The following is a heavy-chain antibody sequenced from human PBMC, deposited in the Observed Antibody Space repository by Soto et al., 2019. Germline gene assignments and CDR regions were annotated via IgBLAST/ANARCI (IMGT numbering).Heavy chain of an antibody. V-gene: IGHV3-73*02. D-gene: IGHD4-17*01. CDR3: TRPVGPYGYPEAVDY. CDR1: GFAFSGSA. J-gene: IGHJ4*02. CDR2: IRTKPNNYAT. Sequence: EVQLVQSGGGLVQQGGSLKLSCVASGFAFSGSAMHWVRQAPGNGKEWVGRIRTKPNNYATVYSASVRGRFTISRDDSGSSTYLPMDSRQTDDTAVYYCTRPVGPYGYPEAVDYWGQGTLFTVAS.